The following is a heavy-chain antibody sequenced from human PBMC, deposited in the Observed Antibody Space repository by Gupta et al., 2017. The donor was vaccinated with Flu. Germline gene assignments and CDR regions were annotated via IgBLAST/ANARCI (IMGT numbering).Heavy chain of an antibody. V-gene: IGHV4-59*08. J-gene: IGHJ4*02. CDR3: ARRAYTSGWYPLDY. CDR2: IYYSGST. D-gene: IGHD6-19*01. CDR1: GGSISSYY. Sequence: QVQLQASGPGLVKPSETLSLTCTVSGGSISSYYWSWIRRPPGKRLEWIGYIYYSGSTNYNPSLKSRVTISVDTSKNQFSLKLSSVTAADTAIYYCARRAYTSGWYPLDYWGQGTMVTVSS.